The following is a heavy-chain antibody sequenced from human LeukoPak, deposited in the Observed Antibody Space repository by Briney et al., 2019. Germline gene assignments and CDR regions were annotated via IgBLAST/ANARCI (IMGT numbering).Heavy chain of an antibody. J-gene: IGHJ5*01. CDR3: ARAYFGSGFDS. D-gene: IGHD3-9*01. CDR1: PFTFSGYW. Sequence: RPGGSLRLSCTASPFTFSGYWMHWVRQAPGKGLVWVSRINSDGYSITYADSVKGRFTISRDNAKNTLYLQMNSLIVEDTAAYFCARAYFGSGFDSWGQGTLVTVSS. V-gene: IGHV3-74*03. CDR2: INSDGYSI.